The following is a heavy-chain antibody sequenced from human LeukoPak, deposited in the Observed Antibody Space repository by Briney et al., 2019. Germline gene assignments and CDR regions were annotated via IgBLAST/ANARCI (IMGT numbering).Heavy chain of an antibody. CDR1: GFTFSSYS. J-gene: IGHJ4*02. V-gene: IGHV3-48*01. CDR2: ISSSSSTI. Sequence: GGSLRLSCAASGFTFSSYSMNWVRQAPGKGLEWVSYISSSSSTIYYADSVKGRFTISRDNAKNSLYLQMSSLRAEDTAIYYCARQDTSVGNSFDYWGQGTLVTVSS. CDR3: ARQDTSVGNSFDY. D-gene: IGHD5-18*01.